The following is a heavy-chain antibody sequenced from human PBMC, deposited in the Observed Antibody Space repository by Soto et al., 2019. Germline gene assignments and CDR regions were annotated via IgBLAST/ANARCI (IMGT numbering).Heavy chain of an antibody. Sequence: GGSLRFSCAASGFTFSSYGMHWVRQAPGKGLEWVAVISYDGSNKYYADSVKGRFTISRDNSKNTLYLQMNSLRAEDTAVYYCAKSSGITMIVVVPSAVDVWGQGTTVTVSS. CDR2: ISYDGSNK. D-gene: IGHD3-22*01. J-gene: IGHJ6*02. CDR1: GFTFSSYG. CDR3: AKSSGITMIVVVPSAVDV. V-gene: IGHV3-30*18.